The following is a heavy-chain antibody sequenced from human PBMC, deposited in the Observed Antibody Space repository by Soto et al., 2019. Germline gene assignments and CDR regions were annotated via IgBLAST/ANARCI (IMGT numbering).Heavy chain of an antibody. J-gene: IGHJ4*02. D-gene: IGHD2-21*01. V-gene: IGHV3-30*18. Sequence: QVQLVESGGGVVQPGRSLRLSCAASGFTFSSYGMHWVRQAPGKGLEWVAVISYDGSNKYYADSVKGRFTISRDNSKNTLYLQMNSLRAEDTAVYYCAKVSSYCGGDCYSYYFDYWGQGTQVTVSS. CDR2: ISYDGSNK. CDR1: GFTFSSYG. CDR3: AKVSSYCGGDCYSYYFDY.